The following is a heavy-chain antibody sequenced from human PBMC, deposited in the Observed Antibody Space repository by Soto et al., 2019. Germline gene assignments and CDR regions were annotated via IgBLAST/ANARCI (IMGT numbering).Heavy chain of an antibody. CDR2: ISAGNGNT. J-gene: IGHJ4*02. V-gene: IGHV1-18*01. Sequence: ASVKVSCKASGYTFTSYGISWVRQAPGQGLEWMGWISAGNGNTNYSQNFQGRVTFTRDTSAGTVYMQLSSLTSDDTAVYYCARVDSGFSGSHYIDYFNYWGQGALVTVSS. CDR1: GYTFTSYG. CDR3: ARVDSGFSGSHYIDYFNY. D-gene: IGHD1-26*01.